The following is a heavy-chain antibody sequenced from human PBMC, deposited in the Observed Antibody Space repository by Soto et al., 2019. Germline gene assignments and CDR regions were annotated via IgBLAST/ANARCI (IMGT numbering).Heavy chain of an antibody. V-gene: IGHV4-59*01. Sequence: SETLSLTCTVPGGSMSSYYWDWIRQPPGKRLEWIGNVNYSGSTNYNPSLKSRVTISVDASKNQLSLKLTSVTAADTAVYYCARGGGSSGVWGKGTLVTVSS. CDR2: VNYSGST. CDR1: GGSMSSYY. J-gene: IGHJ4*02. CDR3: ARGGGSSGV. D-gene: IGHD2-15*01.